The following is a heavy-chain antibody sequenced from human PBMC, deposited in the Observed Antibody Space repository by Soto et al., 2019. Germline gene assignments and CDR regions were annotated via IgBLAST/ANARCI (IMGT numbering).Heavy chain of an antibody. J-gene: IGHJ6*02. CDR3: ARVGATFGLDV. D-gene: IGHD1-26*01. Sequence: QLQLVESGGGVVQPGRSLRLSCAASGFTFKSHAMHWVRQAPGKGLEWVALISYDGSNKHYADSVKGRLTISRDNSNNTLYLQMNSLRAEDTAVYSCARVGATFGLDVWGQGTTVPVSS. CDR2: ISYDGSNK. V-gene: IGHV3-30-3*01. CDR1: GFTFKSHA.